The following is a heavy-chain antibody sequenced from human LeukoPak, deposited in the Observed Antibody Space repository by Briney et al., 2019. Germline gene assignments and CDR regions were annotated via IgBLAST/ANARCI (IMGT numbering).Heavy chain of an antibody. CDR3: ARVASNYDFDY. J-gene: IGHJ4*02. CDR1: GFTFSTFA. D-gene: IGHD4-11*01. CDR2: ITGSGPYM. V-gene: IGHV3-21*04. Sequence: GGSLRLSCAASGFTFSTFAMHWVRLSPGKGLEWVSSITGSGPYMLYADSVKHRFTISRDNAQNSLYLQMNSLRAEDTALYYCARVASNYDFDYWGQGTLVSVSS.